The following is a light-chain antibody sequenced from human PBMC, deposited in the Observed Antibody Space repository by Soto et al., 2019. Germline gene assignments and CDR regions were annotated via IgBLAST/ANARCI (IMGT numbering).Light chain of an antibody. Sequence: QSALAQPASVSGSPGESITISCTGTSSDVGSYTLVSWYQQHPGKAPKLMIYEVSKRPSGVSNRFSGSKSGNTASLTISGLQGEDEADYYCCSYAGSSTYVFGTGTKVPS. CDR2: EVS. J-gene: IGLJ1*01. CDR1: SSDVGSYTL. CDR3: CSYAGSSTYV. V-gene: IGLV2-23*02.